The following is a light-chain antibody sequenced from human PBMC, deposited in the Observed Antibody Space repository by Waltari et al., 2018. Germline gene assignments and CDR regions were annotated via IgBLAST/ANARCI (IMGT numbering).Light chain of an antibody. CDR1: SSAVGGYNY. CDR3: CSYAGSYTWV. V-gene: IGLV2-11*01. CDR2: DVN. J-gene: IGLJ3*02. Sequence: QSALTQPRSVSGSPGQSVTISCTGTSSAVGGYNYVSWYRHHPGKAPKLMIYDVNKRPSGVPDRFSGSKSGNTASLTISGLQAEDETDYFCCSYAGSYTWVFGGGTKLTVL.